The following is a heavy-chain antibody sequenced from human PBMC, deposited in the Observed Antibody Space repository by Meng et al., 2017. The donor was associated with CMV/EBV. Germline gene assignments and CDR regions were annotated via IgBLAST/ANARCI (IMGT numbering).Heavy chain of an antibody. V-gene: IGHV4-4*07. D-gene: IGHD2-2*02. J-gene: IGHJ5*02. CDR3: AREIVVVPAAIDNWFDP. CDR2: IYTSGST. Sequence: QVRLKETGPGRGKPSETLSLTCTASGGSISSYYWSWIRQPAGKGLEWIGRIYTSGSTNYNPSLKSRVTMSVDTSKNQFSLKLSSVTAADTAVYYCAREIVVVPAAIDNWFDPWGQGTLVTVSS. CDR1: GGSISSYY.